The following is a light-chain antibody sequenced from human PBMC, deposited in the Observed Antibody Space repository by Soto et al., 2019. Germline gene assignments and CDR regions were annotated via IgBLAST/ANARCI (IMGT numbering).Light chain of an antibody. V-gene: IGLV1-44*01. CDR3: AAWDDSLNGSWV. CDR2: SNN. J-gene: IGLJ3*02. Sequence: QTVVTQPPSASGTPGQRVTISCSGSSSNIGSNTVNWYQQLPGTAPKLLIYSNNQQPSGVPDRFSGSKSGTSTSLAISGLQSEDEADYYCAAWDDSLNGSWVFGGGTKLTVL. CDR1: SSNIGSNT.